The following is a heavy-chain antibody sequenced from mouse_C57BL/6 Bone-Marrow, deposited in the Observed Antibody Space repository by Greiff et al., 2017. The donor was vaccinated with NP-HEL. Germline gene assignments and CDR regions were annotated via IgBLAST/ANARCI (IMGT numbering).Heavy chain of an antibody. V-gene: IGHV3-6*01. CDR3: AREGASTMVTPWFAY. D-gene: IGHD2-2*01. J-gene: IGHJ3*01. CDR1: GYSITSGYY. Sequence: EVQLQQSGPGLVKPSQSLSLTCSVTGYSITSGYYWNWIRQFPGNKLEWMGYISYDGSNNYNPSLKNRISITRDTSKNQFFLKLNSVTTEDTATYYCAREGASTMVTPWFAYWGQGTLVTVSA. CDR2: ISYDGSN.